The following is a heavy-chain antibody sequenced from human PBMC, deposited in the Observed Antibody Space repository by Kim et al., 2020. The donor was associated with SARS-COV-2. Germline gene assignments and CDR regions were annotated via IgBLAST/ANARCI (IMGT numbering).Heavy chain of an antibody. D-gene: IGHD3-22*01. J-gene: IGHJ4*02. Sequence: VQGRFTISRDNSQNTLYLQMNSLGAEDTAVYDCARDGSWDYYDSSGYFDYWGQGTLVTVSS. V-gene: IGHV3-30*07. CDR3: ARDGSWDYYDSSGYFDY.